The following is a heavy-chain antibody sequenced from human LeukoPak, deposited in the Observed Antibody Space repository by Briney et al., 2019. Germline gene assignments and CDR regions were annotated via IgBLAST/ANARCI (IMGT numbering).Heavy chain of an antibody. Sequence: GESLKISCKGSGYSFTTYWIGWVRQMPGKGLEWMGIIYPGDSDIRYSPSFQGQVTISADKSISTAYLQWSSLKASDTAMYYCARGDCIGGSCYDNLDYGGQGPLVTVS. CDR2: IYPGDSDI. D-gene: IGHD2-15*01. CDR1: GYSFTTYW. J-gene: IGHJ4*02. CDR3: ARGDCIGGSCYDNLDY. V-gene: IGHV5-51*01.